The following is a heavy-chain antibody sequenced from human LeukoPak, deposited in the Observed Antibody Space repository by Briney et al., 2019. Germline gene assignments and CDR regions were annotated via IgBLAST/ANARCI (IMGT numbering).Heavy chain of an antibody. J-gene: IGHJ4*02. CDR2: IYYSGST. D-gene: IGHD1-26*01. CDR1: GGSISSYY. Sequence: SETLSPTCSVSGGSISSYYWTWIRQPPGKGLEWIGYIYYSGSTNYSPSLKSRVTISVDTSKNQFSLKLTSVTAADTAVYYCAKLGATWFYFDYWSQGTLVTVSS. V-gene: IGHV4-59*01. CDR3: AKLGATWFYFDY.